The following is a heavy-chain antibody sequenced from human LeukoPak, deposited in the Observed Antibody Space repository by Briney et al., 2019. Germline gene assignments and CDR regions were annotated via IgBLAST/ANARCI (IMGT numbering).Heavy chain of an antibody. CDR3: ARSPSGELDY. Sequence: GASVKVSCKTSGYTFTSCYIHWVRQAPGQGLEYMGWINPNNGVTSYAQKFQGRVTMTRDTSVATAYMELRSLRSDDTAVYYCARSPSGELDYWGRGTLVTVSS. CDR1: GYTFTSCY. V-gene: IGHV1-2*02. J-gene: IGHJ4*02. CDR2: INPNNGVT. D-gene: IGHD1-7*01.